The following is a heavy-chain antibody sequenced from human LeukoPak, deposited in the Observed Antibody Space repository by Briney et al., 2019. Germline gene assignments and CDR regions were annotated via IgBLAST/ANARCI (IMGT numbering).Heavy chain of an antibody. J-gene: IGHJ3*02. D-gene: IGHD1-26*01. V-gene: IGHV4-59*01. Sequence: PSETLSLTCTVSGGSISSYYWSWIRQPPGKGLEWIGYIYYSGSTNYNPSLKSRVTISVDTSKNQFSLKLSSVTAADTAVYYCARFSGSYYVEFAFDIWAKGQWSPSLQ. CDR2: IYYSGST. CDR1: GGSISSYY. CDR3: ARFSGSYYVEFAFDI.